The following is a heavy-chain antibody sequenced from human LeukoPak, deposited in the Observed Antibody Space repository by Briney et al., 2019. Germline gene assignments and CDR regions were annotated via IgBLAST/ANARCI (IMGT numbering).Heavy chain of an antibody. D-gene: IGHD4/OR15-4a*01. Sequence: ASVKISCKTSGYSFIGYYVNWVQQAPGQGLEWMGWINPNRGDTKYAQKFQGRVTMTRDTSITTTYMELSRIRSDDTAVYYCARARLDYRGLKHHFDYWGQGTLVTVSS. CDR3: ARARLDYRGLKHHFDY. V-gene: IGHV1-2*02. CDR1: GYSFIGYY. J-gene: IGHJ4*02. CDR2: INPNRGDT.